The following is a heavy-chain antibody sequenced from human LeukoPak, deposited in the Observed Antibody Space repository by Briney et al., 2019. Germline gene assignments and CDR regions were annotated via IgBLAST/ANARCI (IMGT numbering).Heavy chain of an antibody. CDR3: AREAVSEYYYDSSGYSAFDI. V-gene: IGHV4-34*01. CDR2: INHSGST. Sequence: SETLSLTCAVYGGSFSGYYWSWIRQPPGKGLEWIGEINHSGSTDYNPSLKSRVTISVDTSKNQFSLKLSSVTAADTAVYYCAREAVSEYYYDSSGYSAFDIWGQGTMVTVSS. CDR1: GGSFSGYY. D-gene: IGHD3-22*01. J-gene: IGHJ3*02.